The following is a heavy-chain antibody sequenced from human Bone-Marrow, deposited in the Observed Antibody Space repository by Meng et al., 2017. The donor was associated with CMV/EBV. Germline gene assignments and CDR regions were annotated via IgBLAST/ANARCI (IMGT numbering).Heavy chain of an antibody. J-gene: IGHJ4*02. D-gene: IGHD3-16*01. Sequence: VQLQQWSAGLLKPSETLSLTCAVYGGSFSGYYWSWIRQPPGKGLEWIGEIKHNGDTNYNPSPKSRVTISLDMSKNQFSLNLKSVTAADTAVYFCARDEEGILGHWGQGTLVTVSS. CDR3: ARDEEGILGH. V-gene: IGHV4-34*01. CDR2: IKHNGDT. CDR1: GGSFSGYY.